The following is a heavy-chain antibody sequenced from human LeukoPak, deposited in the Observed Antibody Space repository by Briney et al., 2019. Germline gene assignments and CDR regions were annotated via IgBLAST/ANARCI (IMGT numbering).Heavy chain of an antibody. CDR1: GFTFSSYW. Sequence: GGSLILCCAAPGFTFSSYWMHWIPHAPGKGLVWVSRIKRDGSSPAYEDSVKGRFTISRAKAKNTLYLQMNSLRAEATAVYYCAALDNGRDYWGQGTLVTVSS. CDR2: IKRDGSSP. D-gene: IGHD1-14*01. CDR3: AALDNGRDY. V-gene: IGHV3-74*01. J-gene: IGHJ4*02.